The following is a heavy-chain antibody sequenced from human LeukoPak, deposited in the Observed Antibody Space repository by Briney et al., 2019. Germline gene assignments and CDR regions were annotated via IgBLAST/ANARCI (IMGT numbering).Heavy chain of an antibody. D-gene: IGHD5-12*01. CDR2: IYYSGST. J-gene: IGHJ4*02. V-gene: IGHV4-39*07. CDR1: GGSISSSSYY. CDR3: ARDHIVATMAPGY. Sequence: PSETLSLTCTVSGGSISSSSYYWGWIRQPPGKGLEWIGSIYYSGSTYYNPSLKSRVTISVVTSKNQFSLKLSSVTAADTAVYYCARDHIVATMAPGYWGQGTLVTVSS.